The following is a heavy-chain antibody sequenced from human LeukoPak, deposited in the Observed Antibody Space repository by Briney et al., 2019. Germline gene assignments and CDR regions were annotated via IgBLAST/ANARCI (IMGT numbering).Heavy chain of an antibody. V-gene: IGHV4-31*03. CDR1: GGSISSGGYC. D-gene: IGHD2/OR15-2a*01. CDR3: ARVERTTTNWFDP. J-gene: IGHJ5*02. Sequence: PSETLSLTCTVSGGSISSGGYCWSWIRQHPGKGLEWIGYIYYSGSTYYNPSLKSRVTISVDTSKNQFSLKLSSVTAADTAVYYCARVERTTTNWFDPWGQGTLVTVSS. CDR2: IYYSGST.